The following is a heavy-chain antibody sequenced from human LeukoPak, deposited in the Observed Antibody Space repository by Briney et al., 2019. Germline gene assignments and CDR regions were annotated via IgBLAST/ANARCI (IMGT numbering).Heavy chain of an antibody. D-gene: IGHD2-15*01. J-gene: IGHJ6*02. Sequence: PGRSLRISCSASGFTFSSYGLHWVRQAPGKGLEWVAVISYDGSNKYSADSVKGRFTISRDNSKNTLYLQMNSLRAEDTAKYYCARDPTPRYCSGGSCYIHYGMDVWGQGTTVTVSS. CDR1: GFTFSSYG. CDR2: ISYDGSNK. V-gene: IGHV3-30*03. CDR3: ARDPTPRYCSGGSCYIHYGMDV.